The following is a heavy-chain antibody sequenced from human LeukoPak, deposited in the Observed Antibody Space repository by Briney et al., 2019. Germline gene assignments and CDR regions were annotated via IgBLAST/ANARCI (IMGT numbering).Heavy chain of an antibody. J-gene: IGHJ4*02. Sequence: GGSLRLSCAASGFTFTTYWMTWVRQAPGKGLEWLANIKQDGSATYYGGSVKGRFTISRDNAKNSLYLQMNSLRAEDTAVYYCATSKDTAGGPYWGQGTLVTVSS. CDR3: ATSKDTAGGPY. V-gene: IGHV3-7*01. CDR2: IKQDGSAT. CDR1: GFTFTTYW. D-gene: IGHD5-18*01.